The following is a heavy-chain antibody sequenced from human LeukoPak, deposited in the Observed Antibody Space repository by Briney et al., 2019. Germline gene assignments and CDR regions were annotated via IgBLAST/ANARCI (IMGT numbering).Heavy chain of an antibody. D-gene: IGHD3-22*01. CDR1: GGSISSGSYY. J-gene: IGHJ3*02. CDR3: ARDPIVVVITEGAFDI. CDR2: IYTSGST. V-gene: IGHV4-61*02. Sequence: SETMSLTCTVSGGSISSGSYYWSWIRQPAGKGLEWIGRIYTSGSTNYNPSLKSRVTISVDTSKNQFSLKLSSVTAADTAVYYCARDPIVVVITEGAFDIWGQGTMVTVSS.